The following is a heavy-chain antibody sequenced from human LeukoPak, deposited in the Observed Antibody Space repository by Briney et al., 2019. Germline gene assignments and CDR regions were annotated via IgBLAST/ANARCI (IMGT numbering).Heavy chain of an antibody. CDR1: GYTFTGYY. D-gene: IGHD2-15*01. V-gene: IGHV1-2*06. CDR3: ARDWSGGSCDY. J-gene: IGHJ4*02. Sequence: ASVKVSCKASGYTFTGYYMHWVRQAPGQGLEWMGRINPNSGGTNYAQKFQGRVTITRDTSISTAYMELSRLRSDDTAVYYCARDWSGGSCDYWGQGTLVTVSS. CDR2: INPNSGGT.